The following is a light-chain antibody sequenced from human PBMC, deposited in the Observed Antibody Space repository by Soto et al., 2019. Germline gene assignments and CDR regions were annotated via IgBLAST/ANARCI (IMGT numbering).Light chain of an antibody. Sequence: QSALTQPASVSGSPGQSITISCTGTSSDVGSYNLVSWYQQHPGKAPKLMIYEGSKRPSGVSNRFSGSKSGNTASLTISGLQPEDEADYCCCSYAGSSTYVVFGGGTELTVL. CDR1: SSDVGSYNL. CDR3: CSYAGSSTYVV. V-gene: IGLV2-23*01. CDR2: EGS. J-gene: IGLJ2*01.